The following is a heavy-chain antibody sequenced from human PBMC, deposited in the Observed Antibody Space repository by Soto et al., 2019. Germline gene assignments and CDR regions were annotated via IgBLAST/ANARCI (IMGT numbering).Heavy chain of an antibody. CDR1: GYTFTNFH. D-gene: IGHD3-10*01. J-gene: IGHJ4*02. V-gene: IGHV1-8*02. Sequence: QVQLVQSGAEVRKPGASVKVSCKASGYTFTNFHFNWVRQATGQGLEWIGWTNPYSGDTGYAQNFQGRVTMTRDTSINTAYMEMTSLTSDDTAVYYCARGSPGPVDHWGQGTPVTVSS. CDR2: TNPYSGDT. CDR3: ARGSPGPVDH.